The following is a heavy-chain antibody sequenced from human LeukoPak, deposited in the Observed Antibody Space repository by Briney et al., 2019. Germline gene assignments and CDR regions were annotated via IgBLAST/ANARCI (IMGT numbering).Heavy chain of an antibody. V-gene: IGHV3-30*02. CDR1: GFTFSSYG. Sequence: GGSLRLSCAASGFTFSSYGMHWVRQAPGKGLEWVSFIRFDASNKYYADSVKGRFTISRDNSKNTLYLQMNSLSPEDTAVYYCARGSTAYPLYNYFDPWGQGTLVSVSS. CDR3: ARGSTAYPLYNYFDP. J-gene: IGHJ5*02. CDR2: IRFDASNK. D-gene: IGHD3-9*01.